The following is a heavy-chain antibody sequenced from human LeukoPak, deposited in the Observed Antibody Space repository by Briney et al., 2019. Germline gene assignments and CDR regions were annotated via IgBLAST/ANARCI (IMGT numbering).Heavy chain of an antibody. J-gene: IGHJ4*02. CDR2: ISSSSSYI. CDR3: ARVGVVIPNDY. D-gene: IGHD3-3*01. V-gene: IGHV3-21*01. CDR1: GFTFSSYS. Sequence: GGSLRLSCAASGFTFSSYSMNWVRQAPGKGLEWVSSISSSSSYIYYADSVKGRFTISRDNAKNSLYLQMNSLRAEDTAVHYCARVGVVIPNDYWGQGTLVTVSS.